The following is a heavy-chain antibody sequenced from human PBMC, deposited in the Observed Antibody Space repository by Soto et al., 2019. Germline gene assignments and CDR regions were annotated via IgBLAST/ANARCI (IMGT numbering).Heavy chain of an antibody. CDR2: ISGGGTGT. Sequence: EIQLLQSGGGSVQPGGSLRLSCAASGFTFTNYALHWVRQAPGKGLEWVSSISGGGTGTYSADAVKGRFTISSDKSRNTVYLKMSSLRAEDTAVYYCAKGHYYDTFCKCLANQDFDYWGQGNLVTVSA. D-gene: IGHD3-22*01. J-gene: IGHJ4*02. CDR1: GFTFTNYA. CDR3: AKGHYYDTFCKCLANQDFDY. V-gene: IGHV3-23*01.